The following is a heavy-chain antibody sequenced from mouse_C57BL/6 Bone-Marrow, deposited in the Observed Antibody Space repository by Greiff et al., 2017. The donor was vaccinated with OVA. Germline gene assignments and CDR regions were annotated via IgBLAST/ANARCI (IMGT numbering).Heavy chain of an antibody. CDR3: AREGLRAWFAY. V-gene: IGHV1-81*01. CDR1: GYTFTSYG. D-gene: IGHD2-4*01. J-gene: IGHJ3*01. Sequence: VQLQQSGAELVRPGASVKLSCKASGYTFTSYGISWVKQRTGQGLEWIGEIYPRSGNTYYNEKFKGKATLTADKSSSTAYMELRSLTSEDSAVYFCAREGLRAWFAYWGQGTLVTVSA. CDR2: IYPRSGNT.